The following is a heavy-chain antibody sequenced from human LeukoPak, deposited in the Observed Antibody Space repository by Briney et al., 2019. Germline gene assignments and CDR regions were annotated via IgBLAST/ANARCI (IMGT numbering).Heavy chain of an antibody. CDR3: AKDGLYYDGSTHIYYFDY. V-gene: IGHV3-23*01. CDR2: ITGSGGVT. D-gene: IGHD3-22*01. Sequence: PGGSLRLSCAASGFSFSDYAMVWVRQAPGKGLEWVSVITGSGGVTHYAGSVKGRFTISRDNSKNTLYLQMNNLRVEDTARYYCAKDGLYYDGSTHIYYFDYWGQGTLVAVSS. J-gene: IGHJ4*02. CDR1: GFSFSDYA.